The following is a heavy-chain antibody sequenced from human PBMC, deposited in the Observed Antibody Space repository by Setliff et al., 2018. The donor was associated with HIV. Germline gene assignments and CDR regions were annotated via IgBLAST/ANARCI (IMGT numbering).Heavy chain of an antibody. D-gene: IGHD3-22*01. CDR2: INSYTGNA. V-gene: IGHV7-4-1*02. CDR1: GYTFTYYG. Sequence: ASVKVSCKASGYTFTYYGISWVRQAHGQGLEWMGWINSYTGNATYAQDFKGRFVFSLDTSVSTSYLQLSSLKSEDIAEYYCARDAYYYDSSCHLASYFDYSCHIPRFTVSS. J-gene: IGHJ4*01. CDR3: ARDAYYYDSSCHLASYFDY.